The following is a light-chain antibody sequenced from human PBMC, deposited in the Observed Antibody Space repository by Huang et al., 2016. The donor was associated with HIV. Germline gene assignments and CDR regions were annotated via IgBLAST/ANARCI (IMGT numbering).Light chain of an antibody. CDR1: QSVLSSNNTDY. V-gene: IGKV4-1*01. CDR2: WAS. Sequence: IVMTQSPDSLAVSLGERATISCKSSQSVLSSNNTDYLAWFQQKSGQPPKLLLSWASTREAGVPDRFRGSGSRTDFTLTISSLQPEDVAVYYCLQYVSPPVTFGPGTKVHVK. CDR3: LQYVSPPVT. J-gene: IGKJ3*01.